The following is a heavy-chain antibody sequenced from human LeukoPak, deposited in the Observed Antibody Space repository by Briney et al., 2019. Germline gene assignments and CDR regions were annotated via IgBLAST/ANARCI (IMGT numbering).Heavy chain of an antibody. J-gene: IGHJ4*02. CDR1: SLLFSQYW. Sequence: GGSLRLLCAASSLLFSQYWMHWPPHAPGKGLVWVSRVKSDGSNPLYAVSVEGRFNLSRDNPENMLYLHMNTRGAEDTAVYYCARDIVSGSVSRDYWGRGTLVSVSS. D-gene: IGHD3-10*01. CDR2: VKSDGSNP. CDR3: ARDIVSGSVSRDY. V-gene: IGHV3-74*01.